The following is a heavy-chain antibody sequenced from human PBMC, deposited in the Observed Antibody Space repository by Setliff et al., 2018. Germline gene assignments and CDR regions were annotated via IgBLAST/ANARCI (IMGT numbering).Heavy chain of an antibody. CDR1: GASISSSSYY. D-gene: IGHD3-3*01. Sequence: PSETLSLTCTVSGASISSSSYYWAWIRQPPGRGLELIGSIFYGGSTYYNPSLKSRVTISIDASKNQFSLKLSSVTAADTAVYYCARKEYYNFWGGPARAFDIWGRGTMVTVSS. J-gene: IGHJ3*02. CDR3: ARKEYYNFWGGPARAFDI. V-gene: IGHV4-39*07. CDR2: IFYGGST.